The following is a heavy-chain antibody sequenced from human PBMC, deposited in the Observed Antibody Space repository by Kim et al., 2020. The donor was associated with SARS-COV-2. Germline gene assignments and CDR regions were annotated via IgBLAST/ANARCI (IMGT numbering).Heavy chain of an antibody. CDR2: T. CDR3: ARVSYAEDY. V-gene: IGHV3-74*01. J-gene: IGHJ4*02. D-gene: IGHD3-16*01. Sequence: TTYADSVKSRFTISRDNAKNTLYLQMNSLRVEDTAVYYCARVSYAEDYWGQGTLVSVSS.